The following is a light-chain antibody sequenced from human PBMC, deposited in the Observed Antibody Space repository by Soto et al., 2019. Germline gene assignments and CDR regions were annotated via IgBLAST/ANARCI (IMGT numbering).Light chain of an antibody. CDR2: GAS. V-gene: IGKV3-15*01. J-gene: IGKJ1*01. CDR1: QSVSSN. Sequence: EIVMPQSPATLSVSTGERATLSCRASQSVSSNLAWYQQKPGQAPRLLIYGASTRATGIPARFSGSGSGTEFTLTISSLQSEDFAVYYCQQYNNWPGTFGQGTKV. CDR3: QQYNNWPGT.